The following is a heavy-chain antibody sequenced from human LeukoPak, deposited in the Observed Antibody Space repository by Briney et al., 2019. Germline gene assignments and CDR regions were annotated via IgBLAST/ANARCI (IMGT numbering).Heavy chain of an antibody. CDR1: GFTFSDYY. CDR3: ARERDANYYDSSGYYSIRDY. CDR2: ISSSGSTI. D-gene: IGHD3-22*01. J-gene: IGHJ4*02. V-gene: IGHV3-11*04. Sequence: KPGGSLRLSCAASGFTFSDYYMSWIRQAPGKGLEWVSYISSSGSTIYYADSVKGRFTISRDNAKNSPYLQMNSLRAEDTAVYYCARERDANYYDSSGYYSIRDYWGQGTLVTVSS.